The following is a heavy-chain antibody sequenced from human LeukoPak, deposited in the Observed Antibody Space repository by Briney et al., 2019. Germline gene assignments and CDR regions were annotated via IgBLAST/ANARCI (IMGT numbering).Heavy chain of an antibody. CDR3: ARAYSSSWYSYYGMDV. J-gene: IGHJ6*02. CDR2: INPNSGGT. CDR1: GDTFTRSY. V-gene: IGHV1-2*02. D-gene: IGHD6-13*01. Sequence: ASLKVSCTASGDTFTRSYMHWVRHAPGQGLEWMGWINPNSGGTNYAQKFQGRVTMTRGTSISTAYMELSRLRSDDTAVYYCARAYSSSWYSYYGMDVWGQGTTVTVSS.